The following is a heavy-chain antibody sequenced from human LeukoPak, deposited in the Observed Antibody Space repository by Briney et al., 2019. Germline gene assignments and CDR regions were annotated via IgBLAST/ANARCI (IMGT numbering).Heavy chain of an antibody. D-gene: IGHD6-13*01. CDR1: GGSMSSYY. CDR2: IYYSGST. CDR3: ARDAGSDYGMDV. Sequence: SETLSLTCTVSGGSMSSYYWSWIWQPPGKGLEWIGYIYYSGSTNYNPSLKSRVTISVDTSKNQFPLKLSSATAADTAVYYCARDAGSDYGMDVWGQGTTVTVSS. J-gene: IGHJ6*02. V-gene: IGHV4-59*01.